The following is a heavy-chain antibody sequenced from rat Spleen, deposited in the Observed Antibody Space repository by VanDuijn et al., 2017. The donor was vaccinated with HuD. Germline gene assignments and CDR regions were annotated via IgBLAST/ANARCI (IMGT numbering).Heavy chain of an antibody. CDR1: GFIFKDYW. CDR3: TGPFDY. CDR2: ITNGGGRL. J-gene: IGHJ2*01. Sequence: EVQLVESGGGLVQPGRSLKLSCVASGFIFKDYWMTWIRQAPGKGLEWVASITNGGGRLYYSDSVKGRFNISRENAESTLYLQMNSLRSEDTATYYCTGPFDYWGQGVMVTVSS. V-gene: IGHV5-31*01.